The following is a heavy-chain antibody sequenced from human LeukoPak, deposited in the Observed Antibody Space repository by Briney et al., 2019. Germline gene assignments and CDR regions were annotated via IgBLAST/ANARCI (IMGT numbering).Heavy chain of an antibody. V-gene: IGHV1-2*02. D-gene: IGHD2/OR15-2a*01. Sequence: GASLKVSCKASGYTFTGYYMHWVRQAPGQGLEWMGWINPNSGGTNYAQKFQGRVTMTRDTSISTAYMELSRLRSDDTAVYYCARDLSWQARTLYYFDYWGQGTLVTVSS. J-gene: IGHJ4*02. CDR2: INPNSGGT. CDR3: ARDLSWQARTLYYFDY. CDR1: GYTFTGYY.